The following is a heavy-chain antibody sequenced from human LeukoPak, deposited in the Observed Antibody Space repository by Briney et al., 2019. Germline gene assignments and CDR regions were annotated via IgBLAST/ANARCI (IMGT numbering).Heavy chain of an antibody. CDR1: GGSISSGSYY. D-gene: IGHD2-15*01. Sequence: NPSETLSLTCTVSGGSISSGSYYWSWIRQPAGKGLEWIGRIYTSGSTNYNPSLKSRVTMSVDTSKNQFSLKLSSVTAADTAVYYCARENFSCSGGSCYYYYYMDVWGKGTTVTISS. CDR3: ARENFSCSGGSCYYYYYMDV. J-gene: IGHJ6*03. CDR2: IYTSGST. V-gene: IGHV4-61*02.